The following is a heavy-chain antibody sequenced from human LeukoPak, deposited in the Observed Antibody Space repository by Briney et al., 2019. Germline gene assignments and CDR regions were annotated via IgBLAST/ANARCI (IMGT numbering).Heavy chain of an antibody. V-gene: IGHV1-18*01. J-gene: IGHJ4*02. D-gene: IGHD2-2*01. CDR1: GYTFTSYG. CDR3: ARDSPVGVVDGPLFEY. CDR2: ISANNGDT. Sequence: GASVKVSCKASGYTFTSYGLSWVRQAPGQGLEWLGWISANNGDTKYAQKFQDRVNMTTDTYTNTAYMELRSLKSVDTAIYYCARDSPVGVVDGPLFEYWGQGTLVTVSS.